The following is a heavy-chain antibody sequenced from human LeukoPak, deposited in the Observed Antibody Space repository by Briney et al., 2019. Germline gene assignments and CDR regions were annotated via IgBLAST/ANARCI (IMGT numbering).Heavy chain of an antibody. CDR1: GFTFSSYA. V-gene: IGHV3-23*01. J-gene: IGHJ4*02. CDR3: AKNAPRLRGLMVYALPLYYFGY. Sequence: PGGSLRLPCAASGFTFSSYAMSWVRQAPGKGLEWVSAISGSGGSTYYADSVKDRFTISRDNSKNTLYLQMNSLRAEDTAVYYRAKNAPRLRGLMVYALPLYYFGYWGQGTLVTVSS. D-gene: IGHD2-8*01. CDR2: ISGSGGST.